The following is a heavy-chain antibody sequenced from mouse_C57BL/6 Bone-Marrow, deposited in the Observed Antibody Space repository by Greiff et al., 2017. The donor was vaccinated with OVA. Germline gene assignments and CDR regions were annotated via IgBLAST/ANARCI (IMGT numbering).Heavy chain of an antibody. CDR2: ISDGGSYT. D-gene: IGHD1-1*01. V-gene: IGHV5-4*01. CDR3: AREGRYYYGSSLDY. J-gene: IGHJ2*01. Sequence: DVMLVESGGGLVKPGGSLKLSCAASGFTFSSYAMSWVRQTPEKRLEWVATISDGGSYTYYPDNVKGRFTISRDNAKNNLYLQMSHLKSEDTAMYYCAREGRYYYGSSLDYWGQGTTLTVSS. CDR1: GFTFSSYA.